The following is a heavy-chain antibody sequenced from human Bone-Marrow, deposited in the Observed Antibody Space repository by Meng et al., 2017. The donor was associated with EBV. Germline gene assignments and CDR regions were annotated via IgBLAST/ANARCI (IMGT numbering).Heavy chain of an antibody. CDR2: IHGYSANT. J-gene: IGHJ4*02. Sequence: LLVRFGGCVQKPGASVRAACKTSGYTFSSFTLNWVRQVPGQGFEWVGWIHGYSANTHYAQKFHGRVNMSTDTSTDTSYMELKNLRPDDTAIYYCVRFSNYVLDHWGQGTLVTVSS. D-gene: IGHD3-10*01. CDR1: GYTFSSFT. V-gene: IGHV1-18*01. CDR3: VRFSNYVLDH.